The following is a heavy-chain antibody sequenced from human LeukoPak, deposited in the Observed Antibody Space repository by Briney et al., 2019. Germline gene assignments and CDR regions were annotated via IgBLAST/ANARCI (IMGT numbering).Heavy chain of an antibody. CDR2: ISTYSGNT. J-gene: IGHJ6*02. V-gene: IGHV1-18*04. Sequence: ASVKVSCKASGHSFTSYGVSWVRQAPGQGLEWMGWISTYSGNTNYAQRFQGRVTITADESTSTAYMELSSLRSEDTAVYYCARDLLERYDILTGYSPQYYYYGMDVWGQGTTVTVSS. CDR3: ARDLLERYDILTGYSPQYYYYGMDV. CDR1: GHSFTSYG. D-gene: IGHD3-9*01.